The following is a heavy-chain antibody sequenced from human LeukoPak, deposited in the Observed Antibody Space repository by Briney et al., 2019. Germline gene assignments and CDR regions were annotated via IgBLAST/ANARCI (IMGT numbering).Heavy chain of an antibody. V-gene: IGHV4-34*01. D-gene: IGHD2-15*01. CDR2: INHSGST. J-gene: IGHJ4*02. CDR3: AREDLRFYFDY. CDR1: GGSFSGYY. Sequence: PSETLSLTCAVSGGSFSGYYWSWIRQPPGKGLEWIGEINHSGSTNYNPSLKSRVTISVDTSKNQFSLKLSSVTAADTAVYYCAREDLRFYFDYWGQGTLVTVSS.